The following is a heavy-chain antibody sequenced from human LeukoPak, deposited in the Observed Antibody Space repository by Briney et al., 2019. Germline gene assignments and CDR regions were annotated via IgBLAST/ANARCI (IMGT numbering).Heavy chain of an antibody. D-gene: IGHD3-10*01. CDR2: IYYSGST. Sequence: SETLSLTCTVSGGSISSSSYHWGWIRQPPGKGLEWIGSIYYSGSTYYNPSLKSRVTISVDTSKNQFSLKLSSVTAADTAVYYCARDMPYGSGSYYGWDAFDIWGQGTMVTVSS. V-gene: IGHV4-39*07. CDR1: GGSISSSSYH. CDR3: ARDMPYGSGSYYGWDAFDI. J-gene: IGHJ3*02.